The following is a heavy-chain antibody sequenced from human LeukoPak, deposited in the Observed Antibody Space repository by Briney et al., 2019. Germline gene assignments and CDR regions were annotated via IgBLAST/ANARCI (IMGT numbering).Heavy chain of an antibody. J-gene: IGHJ4*02. Sequence: PGGSLRLSCAASGFTFSSYWMSWVRQAPGKGLEWVANIKQVGSEKYYVDSVKGRFTISRDNAKNSLYLQMNSLRAEDTAVYYCARDRPKYSSSDASLFHYWGQGTLVTVSS. D-gene: IGHD6-6*01. CDR2: IKQVGSEK. CDR3: ARDRPKYSSSDASLFHY. V-gene: IGHV3-7*01. CDR1: GFTFSSYW.